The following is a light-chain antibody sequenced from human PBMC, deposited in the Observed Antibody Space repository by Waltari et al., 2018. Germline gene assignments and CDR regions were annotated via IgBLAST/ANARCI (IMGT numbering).Light chain of an antibody. J-gene: IGKJ2*01. CDR2: KSF. CDR1: QSISNW. CDR3: QQYNIWPYT. Sequence: DIQMTQSPSTLSASVGDRVTITCRASQSISNWLAWYQQKPGKAPKVLIYKSFTLQSGVPSWFSGSGSETEFSLTISSLQPDDFATYYCQQYNIWPYTFGQGTTLEI. V-gene: IGKV1-5*03.